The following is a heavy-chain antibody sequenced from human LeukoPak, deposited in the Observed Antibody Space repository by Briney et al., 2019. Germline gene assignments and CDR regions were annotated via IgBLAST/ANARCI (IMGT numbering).Heavy chain of an antibody. D-gene: IGHD6-13*01. CDR1: GYTFTSYG. J-gene: IGHJ6*03. Sequence: GASVKVSCKASGYTFTSYGISWVRQAPGQGLEWMGWISAYNGNTNYAQKLQGRVTMTTDTSTSTAYMELRSLRSDDTAVYYCARSAKGIARGYYYMDVWGKGTTVTVSS. CDR2: ISAYNGNT. V-gene: IGHV1-18*01. CDR3: ARSAKGIARGYYYMDV.